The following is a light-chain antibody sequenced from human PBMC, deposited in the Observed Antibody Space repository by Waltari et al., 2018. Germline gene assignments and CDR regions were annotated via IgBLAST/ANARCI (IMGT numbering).Light chain of an antibody. CDR2: DVS. V-gene: IGLV2-14*03. CDR3: SSESSDKVVL. CDR1: SRDVGDSNS. J-gene: IGLJ3*02. Sequence: QSALTQPASVSGSPGQSVSISCTGTSRDVGDSNSVSWFQDRPGQGPKVIIYDVSDRPSGVPARFSGSKSGNTASLAISGLQAEDEVDYYCSSESSDKVVLFGGGTKVTVL.